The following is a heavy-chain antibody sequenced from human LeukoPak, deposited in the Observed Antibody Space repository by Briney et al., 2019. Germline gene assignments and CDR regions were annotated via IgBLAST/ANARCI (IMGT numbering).Heavy chain of an antibody. J-gene: IGHJ4*02. D-gene: IGHD6-13*01. Sequence: SETLSLTCTVSGGSISSSSYYWGWIRQPPGKGLEWIGSIYYSGSTYYNPSLKSRVTISVDTSKNQFSLKLSSVTAADTAVYYCARYQQQLVRIFDYWGQGTLVTVSS. V-gene: IGHV4-39*07. CDR2: IYYSGST. CDR1: GGSISSSSYY. CDR3: ARYQQQLVRIFDY.